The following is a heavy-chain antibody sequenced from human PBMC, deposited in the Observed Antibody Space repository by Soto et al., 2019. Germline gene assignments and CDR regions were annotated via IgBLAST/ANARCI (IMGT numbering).Heavy chain of an antibody. CDR1: GFSFSNYW. CDR2: INTDGTYI. CDR3: ASSLGDYYGMDV. V-gene: IGHV3-74*01. Sequence: GGSLRLSCAGSGFSFSNYWMHWVRQAPGMGLVWVSRINTDGTYIHYADSVKGRFTISRDNAKNSLYLQMNSLRAEDTAVYYCASSLGDYYGMDVWGQGTTVTVSS. J-gene: IGHJ6*02. D-gene: IGHD2-15*01.